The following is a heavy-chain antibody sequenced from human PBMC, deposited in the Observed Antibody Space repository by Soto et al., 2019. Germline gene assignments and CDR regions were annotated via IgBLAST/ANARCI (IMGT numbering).Heavy chain of an antibody. Sequence: QVQLQESGPGLVKPSQTLSLTCTVSGGSISSGDYYWSWIRQPPGKGLEWIGYIFYSGSTYYNPSLKSRVTISVDTSKNQFSLKLTSVTAADTAVYYCARWIQLWSPIGRHYRYGDVWGQGTTVTVSS. CDR1: GGSISSGDYY. CDR2: IFYSGST. V-gene: IGHV4-30-4*01. D-gene: IGHD5-18*01. J-gene: IGHJ6*02. CDR3: ARWIQLWSPIGRHYRYGDV.